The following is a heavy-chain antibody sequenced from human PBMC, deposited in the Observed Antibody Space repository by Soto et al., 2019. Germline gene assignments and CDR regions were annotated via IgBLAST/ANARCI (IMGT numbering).Heavy chain of an antibody. CDR1: GGSISSYY. CDR2: IYYIGST. V-gene: IGHV4-59*08. D-gene: IGHD2-2*01. Sequence: PSETLSLTCTVSGGSISSYYWSWIRQPPGKGLEWIGYIYYIGSTNYNPSLKSRVTISVDTSKNQFSLKLSSVTAADTAVYYCARHRRYCSSTSCPYYYYYYYMDVWGKGTTVTVSS. J-gene: IGHJ6*03. CDR3: ARHRRYCSSTSCPYYYYYYYMDV.